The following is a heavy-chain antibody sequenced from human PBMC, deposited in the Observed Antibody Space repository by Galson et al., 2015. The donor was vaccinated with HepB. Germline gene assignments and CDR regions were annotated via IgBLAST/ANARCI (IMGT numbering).Heavy chain of an antibody. J-gene: IGHJ4*02. V-gene: IGHV3-11*06. CDR3: ARGGYVDTAMVTYFDY. Sequence: SLRLSCAASGFTFSDYYMSWIRQAPGKGLEWVSYISSSSSYTNYADSVKGRFTISRDNAKNSLYLQMNSLRAEDTAVYYCARGGYVDTAMVTYFDYWGQGTLVTVSS. CDR2: ISSSSSYT. D-gene: IGHD5-18*01. CDR1: GFTFSDYY.